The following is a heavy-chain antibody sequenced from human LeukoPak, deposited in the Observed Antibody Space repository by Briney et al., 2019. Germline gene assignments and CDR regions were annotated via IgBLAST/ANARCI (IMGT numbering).Heavy chain of an antibody. Sequence: GGSLRLSCAASGFSFSAYGMNWVRQAPGKGLEWVSAIGGSGATTYYADSVRGRFTISRDNSKNTLYLQMNSLRAEDTAVYYCAKGAHYYDSSGYECDYWGQGTLVTVSS. D-gene: IGHD3-22*01. CDR3: AKGAHYYDSSGYECDY. V-gene: IGHV3-23*01. CDR1: GFSFSAYG. CDR2: IGGSGATT. J-gene: IGHJ4*02.